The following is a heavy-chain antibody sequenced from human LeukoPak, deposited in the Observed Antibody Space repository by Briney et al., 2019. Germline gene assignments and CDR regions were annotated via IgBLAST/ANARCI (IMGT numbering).Heavy chain of an antibody. CDR3: ARAGGYSYGYATDP. D-gene: IGHD5-18*01. CDR1: GYTFTGYY. J-gene: IGHJ5*02. V-gene: IGHV1-2*02. CDR2: INPNSGGT. Sequence: ASVKVSCKASGYTFTGYYMHWVRQAPGQGLEWMGWINPNSGGTNYAQKFQGRVTMTRDTSISTAYMELSRLRSDDTAVYYCARAGGYSYGYATDPWGQGTLVTVSS.